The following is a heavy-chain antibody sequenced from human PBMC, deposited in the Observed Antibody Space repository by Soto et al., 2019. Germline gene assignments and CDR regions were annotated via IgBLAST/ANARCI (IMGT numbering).Heavy chain of an antibody. CDR2: IISTTNYI. J-gene: IGHJ4*02. CDR3: ARESEDLTSNFDY. Sequence: VGSLIISCAASGFTFTRYSMNWVRQPPGKGLEWVSSIISTTNYIYYGDSMKGRFTISRDNAKNSLYLEMNSLRAEDTAVYYCARESEDLTSNFDYWGQGTLVTVSS. CDR1: GFTFTRYS. V-gene: IGHV3-21*06.